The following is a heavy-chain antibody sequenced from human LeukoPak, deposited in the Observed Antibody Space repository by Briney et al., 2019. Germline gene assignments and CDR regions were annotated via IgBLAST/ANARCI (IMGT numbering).Heavy chain of an antibody. CDR3: ARGRGIVVVPAARGSGYFDL. CDR1: FSGYY. CDR2: XXXXXXT. Sequence: FSGYYWXWIRQXXGXXLXXXXXXXXXXXTNYNPSLKSRVTISVDPSKNQFSLKLSSVTAADTAVYYCARGRGIVVVPAARGSGYFDLWGRGTLVTVSS. J-gene: IGHJ2*01. V-gene: IGHV4-34*01. D-gene: IGHD2-2*01.